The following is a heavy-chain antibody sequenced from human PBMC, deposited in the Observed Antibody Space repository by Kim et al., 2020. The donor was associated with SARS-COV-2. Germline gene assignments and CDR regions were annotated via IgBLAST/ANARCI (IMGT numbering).Heavy chain of an antibody. V-gene: IGHV1-46*01. J-gene: IGHJ4*02. CDR3: ARGQANYFGY. Sequence: ASVKVSCKASGYTFTNYFMHWVRQAPGQGLEWMGIINPSSGSTTYAQKFQGRVTMNRDTSTSTVYMDLSSLTSEDTAVYYCARGQANYFGYCGQGTLVTVPS. CDR1: GYTFTNYF. CDR2: INPSSGST.